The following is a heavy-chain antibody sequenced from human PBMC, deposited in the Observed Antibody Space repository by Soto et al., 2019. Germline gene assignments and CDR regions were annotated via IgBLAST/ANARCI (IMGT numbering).Heavy chain of an antibody. Sequence: EVQLVESGGGLIQPGGSLRLSCAASGFSFNTYAMNWVRQVPGKGLEWISYISSSSSRIYYADSVKGRFTLSRDNGKNSLYLQMNSLRAEDTAVYYCASDPGIAAAGMEYWGQGTRVCVSS. CDR3: ASDPGIAAAGMEY. D-gene: IGHD6-25*01. V-gene: IGHV3-48*04. CDR1: GFSFNTYA. J-gene: IGHJ1*01. CDR2: ISSSSSRI.